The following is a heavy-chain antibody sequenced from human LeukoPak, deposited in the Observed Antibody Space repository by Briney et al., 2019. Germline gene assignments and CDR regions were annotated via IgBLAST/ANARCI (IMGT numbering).Heavy chain of an antibody. J-gene: IGHJ5*02. D-gene: IGHD2-15*01. V-gene: IGHV4-39*01. CDR2: IYYSGST. CDR1: GGSISSSSYY. CDR3: ARSGWVAATRLVLNH. Sequence: SSETLSLTCTVSGGSISSSSYYWGWIRQPPGKGLEWIGSIYYSGSTYYNPSLKSRVTISVDTSKNQFSLKLSSVTAADTAVYYCARSGWVAATRLVLNHWGQGTLVTVSS.